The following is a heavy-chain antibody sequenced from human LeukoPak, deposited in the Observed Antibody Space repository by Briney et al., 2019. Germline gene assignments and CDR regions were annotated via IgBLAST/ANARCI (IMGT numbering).Heavy chain of an antibody. CDR3: ASWNYGSGSYSGYMDV. D-gene: IGHD3-10*01. CDR2: MNPNSGNT. Sequence: GASVKVSCKASGYTFTSYDINWVRQAPGQGLEWMGWMNPNSGNTGYAQKFQGRVTMTRNTSISTAYMELSSLRSEDTAVYYCASWNYGSGSYSGYMDVWGKGTTVTVSS. J-gene: IGHJ6*03. CDR1: GYTFTSYD. V-gene: IGHV1-8*01.